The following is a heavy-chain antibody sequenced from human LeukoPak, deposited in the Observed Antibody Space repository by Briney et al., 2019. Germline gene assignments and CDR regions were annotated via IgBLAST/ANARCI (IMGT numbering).Heavy chain of an antibody. V-gene: IGHV3-30*02. CDR1: GFTFSSYG. J-gene: IGHJ6*03. CDR3: AKDRSDWSYYYYYYMDV. CDR2: IRYDGSNK. D-gene: IGHD3-9*01. Sequence: PGGSLRLSCEASGFTFSSYGMHWVRQAPGKGLEWVAFIRYDGSNKYYADSVKGRFTISRDNSKNTLYLQMNSLRAEDTAVYYCAKDRSDWSYYYYYYMDVWGKGTTVTISS.